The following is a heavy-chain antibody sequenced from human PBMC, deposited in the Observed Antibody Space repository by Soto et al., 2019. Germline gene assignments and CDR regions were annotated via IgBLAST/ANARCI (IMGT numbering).Heavy chain of an antibody. D-gene: IGHD2-2*01. J-gene: IGHJ3*02. CDR2: ISAYNGNT. CDR3: ARLDTPNIVVVPAAIHAFDI. V-gene: IGHV1-18*01. Sequence: ASVKASCKASGYTFTSYGISWVRQAPGQGLEWMGWISAYNGNTNYAQKLQGRVTMTTDTSTSTAYMELRSLRSDDTAVYYCARLDTPNIVVVPAAIHAFDIWGQGTMVTVSS. CDR1: GYTFTSYG.